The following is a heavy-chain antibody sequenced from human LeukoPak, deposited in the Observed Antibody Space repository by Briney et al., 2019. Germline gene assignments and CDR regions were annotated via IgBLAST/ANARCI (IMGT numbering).Heavy chain of an antibody. V-gene: IGHV7-4-1*02. J-gene: IGHJ4*02. Sequence: EALVKVSCKASGYTFTSYGISWVRQAPGQGLEWMGWINTNTGNPTYAQGFTGRFVFSLDTSVSTAYLQISSLKAEDTAVYYCARGGTFTDYDILTGYWIPGGYWGQGTLVTVSS. CDR2: INTNTGNP. CDR1: GYTFTSYG. D-gene: IGHD3-9*01. CDR3: ARGGTFTDYDILTGYWIPGGY.